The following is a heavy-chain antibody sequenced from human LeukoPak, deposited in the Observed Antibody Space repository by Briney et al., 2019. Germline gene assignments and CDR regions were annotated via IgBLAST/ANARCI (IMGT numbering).Heavy chain of an antibody. CDR3: ARDQRYYDSSGHLDY. CDR1: GYTFTGYY. D-gene: IGHD3-22*01. J-gene: IGHJ4*02. Sequence: GASVSVSCKASGYTFTGYYMHWVRQAPGQGLEWMGIINPSGGRTSYAQKFQGRVTITRDTSTSTVYMELSSLRSEDTAVYYCARDQRYYDSSGHLDYWGQGTLVTVSS. V-gene: IGHV1-46*01. CDR2: INPSGGRT.